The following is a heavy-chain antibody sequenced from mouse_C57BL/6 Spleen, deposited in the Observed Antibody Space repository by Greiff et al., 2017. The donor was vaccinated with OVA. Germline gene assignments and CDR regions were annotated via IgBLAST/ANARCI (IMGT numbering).Heavy chain of an antibody. Sequence: EVKLVESEGGLVQPGSSMKLSCTASGFTFSDYYMAWVRQVPEKGLEWVANINYDGSSTYYLDTLKSRFIISRDNATNTLYLQMSSLKSEDTATYYCARETTVEESYWYFDDWGTGTTVTVSS. V-gene: IGHV5-16*01. CDR3: ARETTVEESYWYFDD. CDR1: GFTFSDYY. D-gene: IGHD1-1*01. J-gene: IGHJ1*03. CDR2: INYDGSST.